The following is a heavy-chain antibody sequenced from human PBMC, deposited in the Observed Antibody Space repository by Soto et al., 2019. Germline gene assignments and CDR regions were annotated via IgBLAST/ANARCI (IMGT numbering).Heavy chain of an antibody. CDR3: ARDLRDSSSWGHNWFDP. V-gene: IGHV6-1*01. Sequence: SQTLSLTCAISGDSVSSNSAAWNWIRQSPSRGLEWLGRTYYRSKWYNDYAVSVKSRITINPDTSKNQFSLQLNSVTPEDTAVYYCARDLRDSSSWGHNWFDPWGPGILVTLSS. D-gene: IGHD6-13*01. CDR1: GDSVSSNSAA. J-gene: IGHJ5*02. CDR2: TYYRSKWYN.